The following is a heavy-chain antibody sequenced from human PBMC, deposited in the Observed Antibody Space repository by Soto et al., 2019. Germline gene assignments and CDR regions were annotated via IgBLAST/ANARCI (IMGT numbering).Heavy chain of an antibody. V-gene: IGHV4-59*01. CDR3: ARTDYGDYMGYYYGMDV. CDR1: GGSISSYY. J-gene: IGHJ6*02. CDR2: IYYSGST. D-gene: IGHD4-17*01. Sequence: PSETLSLTCTVSGGSISSYYWSWIRQPPGKGLEWIGYIYYSGSTNYNPPLKSRVTISVDTSKNQFSLKLSSVTAADTAVYYCARTDYGDYMGYYYGMDVWGQGTTVTVSS.